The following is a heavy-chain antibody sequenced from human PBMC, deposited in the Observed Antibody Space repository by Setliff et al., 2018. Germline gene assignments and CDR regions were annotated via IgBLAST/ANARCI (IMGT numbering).Heavy chain of an antibody. CDR3: ARERGSYDSSTHYTYYFDY. CDR1: GYTFINYD. J-gene: IGHJ4*02. D-gene: IGHD3-22*01. V-gene: IGHV1-69*05. Sequence: SVKVSCKASGYTFINYDISWVRQAPGQGLDWMGGIIPIFGTANYAQKFQGRVTITTDDSTNTAYMELSSLRSEDTAVYFCARERGSYDSSTHYTYYFDYWGQGTLVTVSS. CDR2: IIPIFGTA.